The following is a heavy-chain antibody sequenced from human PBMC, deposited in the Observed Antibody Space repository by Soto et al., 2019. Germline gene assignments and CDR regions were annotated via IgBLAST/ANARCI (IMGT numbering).Heavy chain of an antibody. CDR2: INHSGST. D-gene: IGHD2-15*01. CDR1: GGSFSGYY. CDR3: AGPRHPLYCSGGSCPRYGMDV. J-gene: IGHJ6*02. Sequence: SETLSLTCAVYGGSFSGYYWSWIRQPPGKGLEWIGEINHSGSTNYNPSLKSRVTISVDTSKNQFSLKLSSVTAADTAVYYCAGPRHPLYCSGGSCPRYGMDVWGQGTTVTVSS. V-gene: IGHV4-34*01.